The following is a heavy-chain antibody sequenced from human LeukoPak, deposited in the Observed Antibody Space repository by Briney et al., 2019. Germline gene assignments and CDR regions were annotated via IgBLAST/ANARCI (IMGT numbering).Heavy chain of an antibody. Sequence: SETLSLTCTVSGGSISSYYWSWIRQPPGKGLEWIGYIYYSGSTNYNPSLKSRVTISVDTSKNQFSLKLSSVTAADTAVYYCAREYYGSGSYPYWGQGTLVTVSS. CDR1: GGSISSYY. D-gene: IGHD3-10*01. V-gene: IGHV4-59*12. CDR3: AREYYGSGSYPY. CDR2: IYYSGST. J-gene: IGHJ4*02.